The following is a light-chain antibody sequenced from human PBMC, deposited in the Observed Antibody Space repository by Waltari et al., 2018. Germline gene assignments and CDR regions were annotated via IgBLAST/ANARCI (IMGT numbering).Light chain of an antibody. J-gene: IGKJ1*01. CDR3: QKYDRLPAT. V-gene: IGKV3-20*01. Sequence: EIVLTQSPGTLSISPGAGGTLSCRASQRVSRFLAWYQQKPGQAPRLLIYGSSTRATGIPDRFSGSGSGTDFSLTISRLEPEDFAVYYCQKYDRLPATFGQGTKVEIK. CDR2: GSS. CDR1: QRVSRF.